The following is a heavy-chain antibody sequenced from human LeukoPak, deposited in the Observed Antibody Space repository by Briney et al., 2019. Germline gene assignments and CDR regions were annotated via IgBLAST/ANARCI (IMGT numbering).Heavy chain of an antibody. J-gene: IGHJ6*03. V-gene: IGHV1-69*13. D-gene: IGHD3-3*01. CDR2: IIPIVGTA. Sequence: SVKVSCKASGGTFSSYAISWVRQAPGQGLEWMGGIIPIVGTANYARKFQGRVTITADESTSTAYMELSSLRSEDTAVYYCARQGEYYDFWSGYKKHYYYYYMDVWGKGTTVTVSS. CDR1: GGTFSSYA. CDR3: ARQGEYYDFWSGYKKHYYYYYMDV.